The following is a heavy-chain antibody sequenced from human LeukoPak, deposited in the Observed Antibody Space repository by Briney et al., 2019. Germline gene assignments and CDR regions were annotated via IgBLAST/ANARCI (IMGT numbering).Heavy chain of an antibody. J-gene: IGHJ4*02. D-gene: IGHD5-12*01. Sequence: VGSLRLSSAASGFTFSNYTMNWVRQAPVKGLEGVSYISRSSSAIYYADSVQGRLTISRDNAKNSLYLQMNSLRDEDTAVYYCGPGIVATISSYWGQGTLVTVSS. V-gene: IGHV3-48*02. CDR1: GFTFSNYT. CDR2: ISRSSSAI. CDR3: GPGIVATISSY.